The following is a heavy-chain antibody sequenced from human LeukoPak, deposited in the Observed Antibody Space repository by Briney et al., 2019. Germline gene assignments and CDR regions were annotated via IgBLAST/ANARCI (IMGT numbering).Heavy chain of an antibody. Sequence: PSETLSLTCTVSTGSISSGDHYWSWIRQHPGKGLEWIGYIYYSRSTHYSPSLRSRVSISVDTSKNQFSLEVSSVTAADTAVYYCARTLVTTTSMSFDYWGQGTLVTVSS. CDR1: TGSISSGDHY. V-gene: IGHV4-31*03. J-gene: IGHJ4*02. D-gene: IGHD4-17*01. CDR3: ARTLVTTTSMSFDY. CDR2: IYYSRST.